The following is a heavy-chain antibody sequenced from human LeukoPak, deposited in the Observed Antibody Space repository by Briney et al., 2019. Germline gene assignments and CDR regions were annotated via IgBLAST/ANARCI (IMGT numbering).Heavy chain of an antibody. J-gene: IGHJ4*02. CDR3: AKDRFSVTSFFDY. V-gene: IGHV3-9*01. CDR1: GFTFDDYA. D-gene: IGHD4-17*01. CDR2: ISWNSGSI. Sequence: GGSLRLSCAASGFTFDDYAMHWVRQAPGKGLEWVSGISWNSGSIGYADSVKGRFTISRDNAKNSLYLQMNSLRAEDTALYYCAKDRFSVTSFFDYWGQGTLVTVSS.